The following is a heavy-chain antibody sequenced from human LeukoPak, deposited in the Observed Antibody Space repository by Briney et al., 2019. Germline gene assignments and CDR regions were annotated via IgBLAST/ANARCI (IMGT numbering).Heavy chain of an antibody. J-gene: IGHJ3*02. D-gene: IGHD6-6*01. CDR3: ARDWSSIAARPGAFDI. CDR1: GFTFSSYG. Sequence: GGSLRLSCAASGFTFSSYGMHWVRQAPGKGLEWVAVIWYDGSNKYYADSVKGRFTISRDNSKKTLYLQMNSLRAEDTAVYYCARDWSSIAARPGAFDIWGQGTMVTVSS. V-gene: IGHV3-33*01. CDR2: IWYDGSNK.